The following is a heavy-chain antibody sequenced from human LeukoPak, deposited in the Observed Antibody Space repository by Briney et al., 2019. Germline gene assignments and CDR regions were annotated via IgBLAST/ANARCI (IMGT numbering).Heavy chain of an antibody. CDR1: GFTFSSYG. CDR3: AKARNARYSSGSADY. D-gene: IGHD6-19*01. V-gene: IGHV3-30*18. CDR2: ISYDGSNK. Sequence: PGGSLRLSCAASGFTFSSYGMHWVRQAPGKGLEWVAVISYDGSNKYYADSVKGRFTISGDNSKNTLYLQMNSLRAEDTAVYYCAKARNARYSSGSADYWGQGTLVTVSS. J-gene: IGHJ4*02.